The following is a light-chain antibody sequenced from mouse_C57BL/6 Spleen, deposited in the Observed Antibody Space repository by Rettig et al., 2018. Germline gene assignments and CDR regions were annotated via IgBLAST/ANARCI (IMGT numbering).Light chain of an antibody. Sequence: IGTSIHWYQQRTNGSPRLLIKYASESISGIPSRFSGSGSGTDFTLSINSVESEDIADYYCQQSNSWPFTFGSGTKLEIK. CDR3: QQSNSWPFT. CDR2: YAS. V-gene: IGKV5-48*01. CDR1: IGTS. J-gene: IGKJ4*01.